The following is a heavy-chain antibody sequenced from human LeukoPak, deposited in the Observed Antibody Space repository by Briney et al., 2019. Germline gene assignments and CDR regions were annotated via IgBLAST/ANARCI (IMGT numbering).Heavy chain of an antibody. CDR2: INWNGGST. D-gene: IGHD3-9*01. V-gene: IGHV3-20*04. CDR3: ARDLGKRYFDWLPPYYYYGMDV. CDR1: GFTFDDYG. J-gene: IGHJ6*02. Sequence: GGSLRLSCAASGFTFDDYGMSWVRQAPGKGLEWVSGINWNGGSTGYADSVKGRFTISGDNAKNSLYLQMNSLRAEDTALYYCARDLGKRYFDWLPPYYYYGMDVWGQGTTVTVSS.